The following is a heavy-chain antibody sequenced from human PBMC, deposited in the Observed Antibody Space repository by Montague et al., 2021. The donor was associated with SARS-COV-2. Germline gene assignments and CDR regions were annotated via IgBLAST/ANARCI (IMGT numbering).Heavy chain of an antibody. CDR1: GFTFSSHG. V-gene: IGHV3-33*08. J-gene: IGHJ6*02. Sequence: SLRLSCAASGFTFSSHGMHWVRQAPGKGLEWVAIIWYDRSNKYYADSVKGRFTISRDNSKNTLYLQMNSLRAEDTAVYYCARDLGAVAGGYYYYYYGMDVWGQGTTVTVSS. D-gene: IGHD6-19*01. CDR3: ARDLGAVAGGYYYYYYGMDV. CDR2: IWYDRSNK.